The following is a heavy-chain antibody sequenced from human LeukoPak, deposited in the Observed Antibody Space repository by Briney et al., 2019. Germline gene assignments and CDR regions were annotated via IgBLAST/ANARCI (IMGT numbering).Heavy chain of an antibody. D-gene: IGHD6-6*01. CDR1: GFTFSSYE. CDR2: MSSGSSSI. J-gene: IGHJ4*02. Sequence: AGCLRLSCAASGFTFSSYEMNWVRQAPGKGLEWVSYMSSGSSSIFYADSVKGRFTISRDNAKNSLYLQMNSLRVEDTAVYYCARGGIAARFAYWGQGTLVTVSS. V-gene: IGHV3-48*03. CDR3: ARGGIAARFAY.